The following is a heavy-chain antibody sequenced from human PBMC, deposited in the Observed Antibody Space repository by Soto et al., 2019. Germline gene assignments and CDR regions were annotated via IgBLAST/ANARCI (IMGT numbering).Heavy chain of an antibody. Sequence: QLQLQESGPGLVKPSETLSLTCTVSGGSISSSSYYWGWIRQPPGKGLEWIGSIYYSGSTYYNPSLKSRVTIPVAPSKTPFSLKLSSVTAADTAVYYCARISGTPYYYYGMDVWGQGTTVTVSS. J-gene: IGHJ6*02. CDR3: ARISGTPYYYYGMDV. V-gene: IGHV4-39*01. CDR1: GGSISSSSYY. D-gene: IGHD6-25*01. CDR2: IYYSGST.